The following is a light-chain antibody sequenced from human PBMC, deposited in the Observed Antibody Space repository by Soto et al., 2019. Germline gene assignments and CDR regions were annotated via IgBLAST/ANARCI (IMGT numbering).Light chain of an antibody. Sequence: LTQPASVSGSPGQSITISCTGTSFDVDDYNSVSWYQQPPGKAPKLIIYEVNNRPSGVSNRFSGSNSDNTASLTISGLQAEDEADYYCSLYTTSSTPSYVFGTGTKVTVL. CDR1: SFDVDDYNS. CDR3: SLYTTSSTPSYV. V-gene: IGLV2-14*01. CDR2: EVN. J-gene: IGLJ1*01.